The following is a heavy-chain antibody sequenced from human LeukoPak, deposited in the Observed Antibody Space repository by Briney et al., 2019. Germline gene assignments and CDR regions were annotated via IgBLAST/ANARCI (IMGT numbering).Heavy chain of an antibody. CDR1: GFSFSAYW. J-gene: IGHJ4*02. CDR2: INTDGSST. D-gene: IGHD2-21*02. CDR3: AGEVVLTGTSVFDY. V-gene: IGHV3-74*01. Sequence: GGSLRLSCAASGFSFSAYWIHWVRQAPGKGLVWVSRINTDGSSTIYADSVKGRFTISRDNAKNTVYLQMNSLRAEDTAVYYCAGEVVLTGTSVFDYWGQGTQVTVSS.